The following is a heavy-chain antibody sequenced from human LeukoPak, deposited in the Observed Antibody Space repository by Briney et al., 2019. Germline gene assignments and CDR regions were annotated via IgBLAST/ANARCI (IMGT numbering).Heavy chain of an antibody. CDR3: AKDRRPDSGYPDH. Sequence: GGSLRLSCAASGFTFKTSGMHWVRQAPGKGLEWVSIISYDGLNIYYTDSVRGRFTVSRDNSQNTLFLQMNSLRPEDTALYYCAKDRRPDSGYPDHWGQGTLVIVSS. D-gene: IGHD5-12*01. V-gene: IGHV3-30*18. CDR1: GFTFKTSG. CDR2: ISYDGLNI. J-gene: IGHJ4*02.